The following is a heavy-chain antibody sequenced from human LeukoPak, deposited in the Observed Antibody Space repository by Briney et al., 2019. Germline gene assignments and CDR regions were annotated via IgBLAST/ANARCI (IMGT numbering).Heavy chain of an antibody. Sequence: SETLSLTCAVYGGSFSGYYWSWIRQPPGKGLEWIGEINHSGSTNYNPSLKSRVTMSVDTSKNQFSLKLSSVTVADTAVYYCARDQDSSSWTRTRGFDPWGQGTLVTVSS. V-gene: IGHV4-34*01. CDR2: INHSGST. D-gene: IGHD6-13*01. J-gene: IGHJ5*02. CDR3: ARDQDSSSWTRTRGFDP. CDR1: GGSFSGYY.